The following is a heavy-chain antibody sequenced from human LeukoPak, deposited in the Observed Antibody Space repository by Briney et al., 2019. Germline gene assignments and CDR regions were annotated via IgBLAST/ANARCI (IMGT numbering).Heavy chain of an antibody. CDR1: GGSFSGYY. CDR3: ARGYDILTNADYFDY. V-gene: IGHV4-34*01. CDR2: INHSGST. D-gene: IGHD3-9*01. Sequence: PSETLSLTCAVYGGSFSGYYWSWIRQPPGKGLEWIGEINHSGSTNYNPSLKSRVTISVDTSKNQFSLKLSSVTAADTAVYYHARGYDILTNADYFDYWGQGTLVTVSS. J-gene: IGHJ4*02.